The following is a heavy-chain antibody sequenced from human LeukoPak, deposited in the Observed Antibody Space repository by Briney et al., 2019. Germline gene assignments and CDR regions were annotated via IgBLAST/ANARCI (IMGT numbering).Heavy chain of an antibody. CDR2: ISSSSSYI. Sequence: SGGSLRLSCAASGFTFSSYSMNWVRQAPGKGLEWVSSISSSSSYIYYADSVKGRFTISRDNAKNSLYLQMNSLRAEDTAVYYCARENYDLWSGYYTGLDYWGQGTLVTVSS. J-gene: IGHJ4*02. V-gene: IGHV3-21*01. CDR3: ARENYDLWSGYYTGLDY. CDR1: GFTFSSYS. D-gene: IGHD3-3*01.